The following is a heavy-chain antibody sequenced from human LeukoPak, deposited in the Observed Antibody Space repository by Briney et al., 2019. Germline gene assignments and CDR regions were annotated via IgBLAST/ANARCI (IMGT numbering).Heavy chain of an antibody. CDR2: ISSSSSTM. J-gene: IGHJ6*02. V-gene: IGHV3-48*04. CDR3: ARESAVALGMDV. CDR1: GFTFSSYS. D-gene: IGHD6-19*01. Sequence: GGSLRLSCAASGFTFSSYSMNWVRQAPGKGLEWVSYISSSSSTMYYADSVKGRFTISRDNAKNSLYLQINSLRAEDTAVYYCARESAVALGMDVWGQGTTVTVSS.